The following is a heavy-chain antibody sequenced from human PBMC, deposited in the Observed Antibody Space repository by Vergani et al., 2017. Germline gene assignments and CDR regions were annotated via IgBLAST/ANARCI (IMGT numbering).Heavy chain of an antibody. Sequence: EVQLVESGGDLAQPGGSLRLSCEASGITFWKFGMHWVRQGPGKGLEWVGRIRNKANDYTTQYAASVKGRFTISRDDSKSYLYLQMNSLQTEDTALYYCVRVKGSNWNDHLYDIWGQGTLVTVSS. J-gene: IGHJ3*02. V-gene: IGHV3-72*01. CDR3: VRVKGSNWNDHLYDI. CDR1: GITFWKFG. CDR2: IRNKANDYTT. D-gene: IGHD1-1*01.